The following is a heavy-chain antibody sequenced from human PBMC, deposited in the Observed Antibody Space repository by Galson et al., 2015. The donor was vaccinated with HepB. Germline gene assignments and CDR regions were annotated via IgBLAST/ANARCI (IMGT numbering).Heavy chain of an antibody. J-gene: IGHJ4*02. CDR2: IYYSGST. D-gene: IGHD5-18*01. CDR3: ARGDTAMVPDY. CDR1: GGSISSYY. Sequence: ETLSLTCTVSGGSISSYYWSWIRQPPGKGLEWIGYIYYSGSTNYNPSLKSRVTISVDTSKNQFSLKLSSVTAADTAVYYCARGDTAMVPDYWGQGTLVTVSS. V-gene: IGHV4-59*01.